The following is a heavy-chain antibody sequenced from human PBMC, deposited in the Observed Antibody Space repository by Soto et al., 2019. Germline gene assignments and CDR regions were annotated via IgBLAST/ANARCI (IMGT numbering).Heavy chain of an antibody. D-gene: IGHD3-10*01. V-gene: IGHV1-18*01. CDR3: AREGTGVTMVRGGYNWFGP. Sequence: QVQLVQSGAEVKKPGASVKVSCKASGYTFTSYGISWVRQAPGQGLEWMGWISAYNGNTNYAQKIQGRVTMTTERSTSTAYMELRSLRSDDTAVYYCAREGTGVTMVRGGYNWFGPWGQGTLVTVSS. CDR2: ISAYNGNT. CDR1: GYTFTSYG. J-gene: IGHJ5*02.